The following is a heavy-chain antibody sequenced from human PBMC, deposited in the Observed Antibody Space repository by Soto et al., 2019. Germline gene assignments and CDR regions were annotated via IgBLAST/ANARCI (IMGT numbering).Heavy chain of an antibody. D-gene: IGHD3-3*01. V-gene: IGHV4-4*07. CDR1: GGAISTYY. CDR2: IYSSGST. CDR3: ARGQRFSDWFDP. J-gene: IGHJ5*02. Sequence: PSETLSLTCTVSGGAISTYYWTWIRQPAGKGLEWIGRIYSSGSTKYNPSLQSRVTMSLDTSNNQFSLRLTSVTAADTAVYYCARGQRFSDWFDPWGQGTLVT.